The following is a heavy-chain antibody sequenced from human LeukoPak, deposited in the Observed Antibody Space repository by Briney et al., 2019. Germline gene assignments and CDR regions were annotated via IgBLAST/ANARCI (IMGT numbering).Heavy chain of an antibody. CDR2: IYHSGST. D-gene: IGHD3-10*01. CDR1: GSSITSSTYY. J-gene: IGHJ4*02. Sequence: PSETLSLTCTVSGSSITSSTYYWDWIRQTPGKGLEWIGSIYHSGSTYYNPSLKSRVTISVDTSKNQFSLKLSSVTAADTAVYYCARVGDYYGSGSYMFDYWGQGTLATVSS. V-gene: IGHV4-39*07. CDR3: ARVGDYYGSGSYMFDY.